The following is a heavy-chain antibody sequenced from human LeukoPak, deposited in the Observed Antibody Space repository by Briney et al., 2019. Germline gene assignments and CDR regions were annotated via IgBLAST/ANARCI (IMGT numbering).Heavy chain of an antibody. D-gene: IGHD3-9*01. CDR2: ISYEGSAK. J-gene: IGHJ5*02. CDR1: GLPFSRYG. V-gene: IGHV3-30*04. Sequence: GRSLRLSCAASGLPFSRYGLHWVRHARGKGRDWVALISYEGSAKYYADSVKGRFTISRDNSKSTLYLQVNSLRPEDTAVYYCARDAALTRFDPWGQGTLVTVSS. CDR3: ARDAALTRFDP.